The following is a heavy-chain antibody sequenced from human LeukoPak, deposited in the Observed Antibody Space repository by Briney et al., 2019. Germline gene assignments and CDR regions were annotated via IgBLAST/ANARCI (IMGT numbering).Heavy chain of an antibody. CDR1: GFTLSSYR. CDR3: VTGNY. D-gene: IGHD1-14*01. J-gene: IGHJ4*02. V-gene: IGHV3-7*01. CDR2: INQDGSEK. Sequence: PGGSLRLSCAASGFTLSSYRMTWVRQAPGKGLEWVANINQDGSEKNYVDSVRGRFTISRDNAKNSLYLQMNSLRAEDTAVYYCVTGNYWGQGTLVTVSP.